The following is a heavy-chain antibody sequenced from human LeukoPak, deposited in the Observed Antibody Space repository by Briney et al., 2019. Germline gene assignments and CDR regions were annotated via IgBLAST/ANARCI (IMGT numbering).Heavy chain of an antibody. CDR1: GGSISSGDYY. CDR2: IYYSGST. D-gene: IGHD2-2*01. V-gene: IGHV4-61*08. J-gene: IGHJ4*02. CDR3: ARERMGRAAMVDY. Sequence: SETLSLTCIVSGGSISSGDYYWTWIRQHPEKGLEWIGYIYYSGSTNYNPSLKSRVTISVDTSKNQFSLKLSSVTAADTAVYYCARERMGRAAMVDYWGQGTLVTVSS.